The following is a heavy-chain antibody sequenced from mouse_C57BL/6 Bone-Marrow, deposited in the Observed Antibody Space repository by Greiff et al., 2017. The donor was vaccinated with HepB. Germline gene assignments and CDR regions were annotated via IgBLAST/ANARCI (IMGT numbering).Heavy chain of an antibody. CDR3: ARYPPLLLLLQFFGAMDY. CDR2: IYPGSGST. J-gene: IGHJ4*01. Sequence: VQLQQPGAELVKPGASVKMSCKASGYTFTSYWITWVKQRPGQGLEWIGDIYPGSGSTNYNEKFKSKATLTVDTSSSTASMQLSSLTSEDSAVYYCARYPPLLLLLQFFGAMDYWGQGTSVTVSS. D-gene: IGHD2-12*01. CDR1: GYTFTSYW. V-gene: IGHV1-55*01.